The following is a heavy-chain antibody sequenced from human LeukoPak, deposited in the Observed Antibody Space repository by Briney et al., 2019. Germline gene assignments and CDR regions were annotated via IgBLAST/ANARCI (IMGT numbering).Heavy chain of an antibody. J-gene: IGHJ4*02. Sequence: SVKVSCKASGDTFSTYDLSWVRQAPGQGPEWMGGITPMFGIANYAQRFRGRVAITADESTSTAYMELNSLRSEDTAIYYCAREVLVHSGFYDSWGQGTLVIVSS. V-gene: IGHV1-69*13. CDR3: AREVLVHSGFYDS. D-gene: IGHD6-19*01. CDR2: ITPMFGIA. CDR1: GDTFSTYD.